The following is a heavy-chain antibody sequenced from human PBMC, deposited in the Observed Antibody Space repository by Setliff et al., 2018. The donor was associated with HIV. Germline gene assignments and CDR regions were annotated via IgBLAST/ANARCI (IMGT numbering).Heavy chain of an antibody. D-gene: IGHD3-16*02. CDR3: ARDQHYDFVWGNYRPFDY. J-gene: IGHJ4*02. V-gene: IGHV3-74*01. CDR1: GFTFSSYW. CDR2: INSDGSST. Sequence: GGSLRLSCAASGFTFSSYWMHWVRQAPGKGLVWVSRINSDGSSTSYADSVKGRFTISRDNAKNSLYLQMNSLRAEDTALYYCARDQHYDFVWGNYRPFDYWGQGTLVTVSS.